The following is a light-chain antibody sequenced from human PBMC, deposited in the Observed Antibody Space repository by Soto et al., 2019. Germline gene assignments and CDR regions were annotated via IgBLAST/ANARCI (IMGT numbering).Light chain of an antibody. CDR2: DVS. V-gene: IGLV2-14*01. CDR3: SSYTSSSTLLYV. J-gene: IGLJ1*01. Sequence: QSALTQPASVSGSPGQSITISCTGTSSDVGGYNYVSWYQQHPGKAPKLMMYDVSNRPSGVSNRFSGSKSGNTASLTISGLQAEDEAEYYCSSYTSSSTLLYVFGTGTKLTVL. CDR1: SSDVGGYNY.